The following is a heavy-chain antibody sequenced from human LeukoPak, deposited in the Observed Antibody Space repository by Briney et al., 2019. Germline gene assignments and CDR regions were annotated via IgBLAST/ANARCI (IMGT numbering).Heavy chain of an antibody. D-gene: IGHD3-9*01. Sequence: SETLSLTCTVSGGSISSSSYYWGWIRQPPGKGLEWIGSIYYSGSTYYNPSLKSRVTISVDTSKNQFSLKLSSVTAADTAVYYCARHKPHYNILIGYFDYWGQGTLVTVSS. J-gene: IGHJ4*02. V-gene: IGHV4-39*01. CDR1: GGSISSSSYY. CDR2: IYYSGST. CDR3: ARHKPHYNILIGYFDY.